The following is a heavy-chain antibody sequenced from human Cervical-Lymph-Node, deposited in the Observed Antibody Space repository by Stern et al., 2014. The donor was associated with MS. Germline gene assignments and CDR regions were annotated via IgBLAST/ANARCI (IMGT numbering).Heavy chain of an antibody. D-gene: IGHD1-26*01. J-gene: IGHJ4*02. CDR1: GGSISSSTYY. V-gene: IGHV4-39*01. CDR3: ARHDSVPRPSQLYSARDRGPGYFDY. Sequence: QVQLQESGPGLVKPSETLSLTCTVSGGSISSSTYYWAWIRQPPGKGLEWIGNIYYSGFTYYNPSLKSRVTISVDMSKTQFSLKLSSVTAADTAIYYCARHDSVPRPSQLYSARDRGPGYFDYWGQGTLVTVSS. CDR2: IYYSGFT.